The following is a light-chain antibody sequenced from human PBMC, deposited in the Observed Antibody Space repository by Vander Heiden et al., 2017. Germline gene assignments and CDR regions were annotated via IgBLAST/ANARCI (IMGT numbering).Light chain of an antibody. CDR2: DNN. V-gene: IGLV1-51*01. CDR3: GTWESSLSAGWV. CDR1: SSNIGNNY. Sequence: QSVLTQPPSVSAAPGQKVTIPCSGSSSNIGNNYVSWYQQLPGTAPKLLIYDNNKRPSGIPDRFSGSKSGTSATLGITGLQTGDEADYDCGTWESSLSAGWVFGGGTKLTVL. J-gene: IGLJ3*02.